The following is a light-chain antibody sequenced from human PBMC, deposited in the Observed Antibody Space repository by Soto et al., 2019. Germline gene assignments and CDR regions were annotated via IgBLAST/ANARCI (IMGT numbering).Light chain of an antibody. CDR3: QQYHSFPT. CDR2: AAS. V-gene: IGKV1-12*01. Sequence: IQVTQTQSSVSASVGDSVTITFGARRGMSSWLAWYQQNPGKAPKLLIYAASSWQSGVPSRFSGSGSGADFTLTISSLKPEDFATYYCQQYHSFPTFGQRTMVDI. CDR1: RGMSSW. J-gene: IGKJ2*01.